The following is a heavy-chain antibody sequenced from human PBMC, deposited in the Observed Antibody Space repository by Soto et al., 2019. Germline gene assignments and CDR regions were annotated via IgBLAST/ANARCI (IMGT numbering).Heavy chain of an antibody. J-gene: IGHJ4*02. Sequence: EVQLLESGGGLVQPGGSLRLSCAASGFTFSSYAMSWVRQAPGKGLEWVSAISGSGGSTYYADSVKGRFTISRDNPKNTLYLQLNSLRAEDTALYYFAKVLAAAAELVYWGQGTLITSSS. CDR1: GFTFSSYA. CDR3: AKVLAAAAELVY. D-gene: IGHD6-13*01. V-gene: IGHV3-23*01. CDR2: ISGSGGST.